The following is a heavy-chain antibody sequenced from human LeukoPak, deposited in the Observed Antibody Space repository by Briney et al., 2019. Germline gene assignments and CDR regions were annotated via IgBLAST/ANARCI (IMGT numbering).Heavy chain of an antibody. CDR3: ARDGNYDSSGSIDY. Sequence: PSETLSLTCTVSGGSFSSYYWSWIRQPAGKGLEWIGRIYTSGSTNYNPSLKSRVTMSVDTSKNQFSLKLSSVTAADTAVYYCARDGNYDSSGSIDYWGQGTLVTVSS. J-gene: IGHJ4*02. D-gene: IGHD3-22*01. CDR1: GGSFSSYY. V-gene: IGHV4-4*07. CDR2: IYTSGST.